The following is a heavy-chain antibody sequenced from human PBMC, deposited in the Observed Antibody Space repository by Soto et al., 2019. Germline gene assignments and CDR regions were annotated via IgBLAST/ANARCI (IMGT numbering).Heavy chain of an antibody. CDR2: TSHSGST. CDR3: VTGSGSSTSDAFDI. V-gene: IGHV4-59*02. Sequence: SETLSLTCTVFGGSVTTYYWTWIRQPPGKGLEWIGFTSHSGSTNYNPSLKSRATMSVDTSKNQFSLKLNSVTAADTAVYYCVTGSGSSTSDAFDIWDRGTMVTVSS. CDR1: GGSVTTYY. J-gene: IGHJ3*02. D-gene: IGHD3-10*01.